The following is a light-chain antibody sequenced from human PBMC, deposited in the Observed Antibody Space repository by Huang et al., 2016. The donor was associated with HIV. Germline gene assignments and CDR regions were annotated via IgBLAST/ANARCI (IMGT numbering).Light chain of an antibody. CDR3: MQALQTPRT. CDR2: LGS. J-gene: IGKJ1*01. Sequence: DIVMTQSPLSLPVTPGEPASISCRSSQSLLNSKGYNYLDWYLQNPGQSPQLLIYLGSNRASGVPDRFSGSGSGTDFTLKISRVEAEDIGIYYCMQALQTPRTFGQGTKVEIK. CDR1: QSLLNSKGYNY. V-gene: IGKV2-28*01.